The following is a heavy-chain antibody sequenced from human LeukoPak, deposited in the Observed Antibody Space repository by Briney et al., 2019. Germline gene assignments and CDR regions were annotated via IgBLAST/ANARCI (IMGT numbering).Heavy chain of an antibody. CDR2: ISGSGGSR. CDR1: GFTFSSYA. Sequence: GGSLRLSCAAAGFTFSSYAMSWVRQAPGKGLEWVSAISGSGGSRHYADSLKGRVTISRDNAKNSLYLQMNSLRAEDTAVYYCARAERYYYGMDVWGQGTTVTVSS. D-gene: IGHD1-26*01. V-gene: IGHV3-23*01. CDR3: ARAERYYYGMDV. J-gene: IGHJ6*02.